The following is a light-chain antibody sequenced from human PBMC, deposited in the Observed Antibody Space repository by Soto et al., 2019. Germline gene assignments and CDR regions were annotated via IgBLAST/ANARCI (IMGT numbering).Light chain of an antibody. Sequence: EIVMTQSQATLSVSPGERAPLSCRASQSVSRTLAWYQQKPGQAPRLLIYGASTRATGIPARFSGSGSGTEFTLTISSLQSEDFAVYYCQQYNNWPRTFGQGTKVEIK. CDR3: QQYNNWPRT. CDR2: GAS. V-gene: IGKV3-15*01. J-gene: IGKJ1*01. CDR1: QSVSRT.